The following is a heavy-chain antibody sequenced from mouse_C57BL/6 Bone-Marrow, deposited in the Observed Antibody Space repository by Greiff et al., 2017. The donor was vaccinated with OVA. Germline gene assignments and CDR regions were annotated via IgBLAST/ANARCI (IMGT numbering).Heavy chain of an antibody. Sequence: QVQLQQSGAELVRPGTSVKVSCKASGYAFTNYLIEWVKQRPGQGLEWIGVINPGSGGTNYNEKFKGKATLTADKSSSTAYMQLSSLTSEDSAVYFCAREGNWDYFDYWGQGTTLTVSS. CDR1: GYAFTNYL. J-gene: IGHJ2*01. D-gene: IGHD4-1*01. CDR2: INPGSGGT. CDR3: AREGNWDYFDY. V-gene: IGHV1-54*01.